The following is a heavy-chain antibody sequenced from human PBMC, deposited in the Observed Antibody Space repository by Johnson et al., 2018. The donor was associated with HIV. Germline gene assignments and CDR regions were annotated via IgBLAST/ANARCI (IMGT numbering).Heavy chain of an antibody. J-gene: IGHJ3*02. CDR1: GFTFSSYW. CDR3: ARAHDALDI. V-gene: IGHV3-7*02. CDR2: INQDGSEK. Sequence: VQLVESGGGLVQPGGSLRLSCAASGFTFSSYWMSWVRQAPGRGLEWVADINQDGSEKYYVDSARGRFTISRDNAKNSLYLQMKSLRAEDTAVYYCARAHDALDIWGQGTMVTVSS.